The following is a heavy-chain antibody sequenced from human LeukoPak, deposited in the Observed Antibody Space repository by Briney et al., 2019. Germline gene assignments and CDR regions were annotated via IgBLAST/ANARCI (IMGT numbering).Heavy chain of an antibody. V-gene: IGHV3-23*01. CDR1: GFTFSTYA. Sequence: PGGSLRLSCAAFGFTFSTYAINWVRQAPGKGLEWVAAISGGGTTRFYADSVKGRFTISRDNSKNTLYLQMNSLRAEDTAVYFCAKTDYSTGPYDFWGQGTLVTVSS. D-gene: IGHD4-4*01. CDR2: ISGGGTTR. CDR3: AKTDYSTGPYDF. J-gene: IGHJ4*02.